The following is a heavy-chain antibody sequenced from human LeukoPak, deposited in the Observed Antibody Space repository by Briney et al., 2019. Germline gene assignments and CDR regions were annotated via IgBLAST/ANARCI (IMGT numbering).Heavy chain of an antibody. CDR2: IYHSGST. CDR3: ARGRIVVVVAATPKSYFDY. Sequence: KPSETLSLTCTVSGGSISSYYWGWIRQPPGKGLEWIGSIYHSGSTYYNPSLKSRVTISVDTSKNQFSLKLSSVTAADTAVYYCARGRIVVVVAATPKSYFDYWGQGTLVTVSS. CDR1: GGSISSYY. D-gene: IGHD2-15*01. J-gene: IGHJ4*02. V-gene: IGHV4-38-2*02.